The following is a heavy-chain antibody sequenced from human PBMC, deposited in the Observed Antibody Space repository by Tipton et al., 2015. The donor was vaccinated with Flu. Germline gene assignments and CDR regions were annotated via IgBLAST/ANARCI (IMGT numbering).Heavy chain of an antibody. CDR3: AVPSTGTISYYYYYMDV. V-gene: IGHV1-18*04. CDR1: GYTFTSYG. CDR2: ISAYNGNT. D-gene: IGHD1-7*01. J-gene: IGHJ6*03. Sequence: QSGAEVKKPGSSVKVSCKASGYTFTSYGISWVRQAPGQGLEWMGWISAYNGNTNYAQKFQGRVTITADKSTSTAYMELSSLRSEDTAVYYCAVPSTGTISYYYYYMDVWGKGTTVTVSS.